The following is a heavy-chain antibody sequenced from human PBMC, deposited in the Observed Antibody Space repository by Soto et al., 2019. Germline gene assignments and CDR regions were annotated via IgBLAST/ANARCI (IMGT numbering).Heavy chain of an antibody. J-gene: IGHJ6*02. CDR3: GKGRSYYYYYGVDV. D-gene: IGHD1-26*01. CDR1: GFTFSSYW. Sequence: GGSLRLSCAASGFTFSSYWMSWVRQAPGKGLEWVANIKQDGSEKYYVDSVKGRFTISRDNAKNSLYLQMNSLRAEDTAVYYCGKGRSYYYYYGVDVWGQGTTVTVSS. V-gene: IGHV3-7*03. CDR2: IKQDGSEK.